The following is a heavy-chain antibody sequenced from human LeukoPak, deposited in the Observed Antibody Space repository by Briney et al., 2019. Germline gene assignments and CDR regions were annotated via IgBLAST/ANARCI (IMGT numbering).Heavy chain of an antibody. CDR1: GFTFSSYG. Sequence: GGSLRLSCAASGFTFSSYGMHWVRQAPGKGLEWVAVIWYGGSNKYYADSVKGRFTISRDNSKNTLYLQMNSLRAEDTAVYYCAKPLYDSSGYYYDEYFQHWGQGTLVTVSS. D-gene: IGHD3-22*01. V-gene: IGHV3-33*06. J-gene: IGHJ1*01. CDR2: IWYGGSNK. CDR3: AKPLYDSSGYYYDEYFQH.